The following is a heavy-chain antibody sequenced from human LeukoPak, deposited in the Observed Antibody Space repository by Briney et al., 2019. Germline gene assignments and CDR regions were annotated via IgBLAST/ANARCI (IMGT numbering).Heavy chain of an antibody. Sequence: PSETLSLTCTVSGGSISSYYWSWIRQPAGKGLEWIGRIYTSGTTNYNPSLKSRVTMSIDTSKNQFSLKLSSVTAADTAVHYCASTTYFYDSSGYYFLDYWGQGTLVTVSS. V-gene: IGHV4-4*07. J-gene: IGHJ4*02. CDR2: IYTSGTT. CDR3: ASTTYFYDSSGYYFLDY. D-gene: IGHD3-22*01. CDR1: GGSISSYY.